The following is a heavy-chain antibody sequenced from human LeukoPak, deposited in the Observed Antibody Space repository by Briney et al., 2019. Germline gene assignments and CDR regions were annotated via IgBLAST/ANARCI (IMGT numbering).Heavy chain of an antibody. CDR2: ITSGSSYI. Sequence: GGSLRLSCAVSGFTFSSYAMNWVRQAPGKGLEWVSSITSGSSYIYYADSVKGRFTISRDNAKNSLYLQMNSLGAEDTAVYYCARVYCSSGSCYSFDNWGQGTLVTVSS. D-gene: IGHD2-15*01. CDR1: GFTFSSYA. CDR3: ARVYCSSGSCYSFDN. V-gene: IGHV3-21*01. J-gene: IGHJ4*02.